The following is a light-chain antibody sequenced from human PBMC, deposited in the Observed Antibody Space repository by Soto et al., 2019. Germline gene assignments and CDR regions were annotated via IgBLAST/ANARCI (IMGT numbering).Light chain of an antibody. CDR3: AAWAASLNGYV. J-gene: IGLJ1*01. V-gene: IGLV1-44*01. CDR1: SSNIGSKT. Sequence: QSVLTQPPSASGTPGQRVTISCSGSSSNIGSKTVNWYQQLPGTVPKLLIYNSYQRPSGVPDRFSGSKSGTSASLAISGLQSEDEADYYCAAWAASLNGYVFGAGTKLTVL. CDR2: NSY.